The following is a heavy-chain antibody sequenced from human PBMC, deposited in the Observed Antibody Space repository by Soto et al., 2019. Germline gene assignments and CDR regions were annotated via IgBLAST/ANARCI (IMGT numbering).Heavy chain of an antibody. CDR3: ARESSLGYCTNGVCSQFDP. J-gene: IGHJ5*02. D-gene: IGHD2-8*01. CDR2: IYYSGST. Sequence: ETLSLTCTVSGGSISSYYWSWIRQPPGKGLEWIGYIYYSGSTNYNPSLKSRVTISVDTSKDQFSLKLSSVTAADTAVYYCARESSLGYCTNGVCSQFDPWGQGTLVSVSS. V-gene: IGHV4-59*01. CDR1: GGSISSYY.